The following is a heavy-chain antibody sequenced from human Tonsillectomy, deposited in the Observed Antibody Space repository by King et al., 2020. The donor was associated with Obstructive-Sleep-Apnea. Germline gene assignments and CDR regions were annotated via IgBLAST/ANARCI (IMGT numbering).Heavy chain of an antibody. CDR2: ISYDGSNK. CDR1: GFTFRSYA. D-gene: IGHD3-10*01. V-gene: IGHV3-30-3*01. J-gene: IGHJ4*02. CDR3: AREDDQPGGSGGEFEY. Sequence: VQLVESGGGVVQPGRSLRLSCTGSGFTFRSYAMHWVRQAPGKGLEWVAIISYDGSNKFYADSVKGRLTISRDNSKNTLYLQMNSLRPEDTAVYYCAREDDQPGGSGGEFEYWGQGTLVTVSS.